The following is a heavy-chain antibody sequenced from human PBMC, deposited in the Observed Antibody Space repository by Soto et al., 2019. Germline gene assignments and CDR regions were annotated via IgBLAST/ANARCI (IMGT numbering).Heavy chain of an antibody. Sequence: SETLSLTCAVSGGSISSGGYSWSWIRQPPGKGLEWIGYIYHSGSTYYNPSLKSRVTISVDRSKNQFSLKLSSVTAADTAVYYGARFYGDSSNWFHPWGQGTLVTLSS. CDR2: IYHSGST. J-gene: IGHJ5*02. CDR3: ARFYGDSSNWFHP. CDR1: GGSISSGGYS. V-gene: IGHV4-30-2*01. D-gene: IGHD4-17*01.